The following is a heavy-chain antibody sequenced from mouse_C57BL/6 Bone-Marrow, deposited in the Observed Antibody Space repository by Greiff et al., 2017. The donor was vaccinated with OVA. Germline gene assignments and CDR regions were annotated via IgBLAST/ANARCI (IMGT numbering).Heavy chain of an antibody. Sequence: DVHLVESGGDLVKPGGSLKLSCAASGFTFSSYGMSWVRQTPDKRLEWVATISSGGSYTYYPDSVKGRFTISRDNAKNTLYLQMSSRKSEDTAMYYCARQGGIYYWFAYWGQGTLVTVSA. CDR2: ISSGGSYT. V-gene: IGHV5-6*01. D-gene: IGHD1-1*01. J-gene: IGHJ3*01. CDR3: ARQGGIYYWFAY. CDR1: GFTFSSYG.